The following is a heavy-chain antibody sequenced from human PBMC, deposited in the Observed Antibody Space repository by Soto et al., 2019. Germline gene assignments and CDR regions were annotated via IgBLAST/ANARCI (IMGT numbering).Heavy chain of an antibody. D-gene: IGHD2-15*01. CDR3: ARFKGCSGGSCYSYFDY. CDR1: GFTFSSYA. V-gene: IGHV3-30-3*01. Sequence: QVQLVESGGGVVQPGRSLRLSCAASGFTFSSYAMHWVRQAPGKGLEWVAVISYDGSKKYDADSVKGRFTISRDNSKNTLYLQMNSLRAEDTAAYYCARFKGCSGGSCYSYFDYWGQGTLVTVSS. J-gene: IGHJ4*02. CDR2: ISYDGSKK.